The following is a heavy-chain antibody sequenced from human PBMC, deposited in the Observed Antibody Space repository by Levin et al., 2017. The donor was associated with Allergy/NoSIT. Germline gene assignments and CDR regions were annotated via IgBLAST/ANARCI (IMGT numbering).Heavy chain of an antibody. J-gene: IGHJ2*01. D-gene: IGHD4-23*01. CDR3: ATDHGGNVPNGRHLDL. CDR2: IKSRRDGATA. V-gene: IGHV3-15*01. CDR1: GINFASAW. Sequence: KAGGSLRLSCEASGINFASAWMHWVRQIPGKGLEWVGRIKSRRDGATADYAASVIDRFILSRDDSRSVLYLQIHSLQTDDTAIYYCATDHGGNVPNGRHLDLWGRGTVVTVSP.